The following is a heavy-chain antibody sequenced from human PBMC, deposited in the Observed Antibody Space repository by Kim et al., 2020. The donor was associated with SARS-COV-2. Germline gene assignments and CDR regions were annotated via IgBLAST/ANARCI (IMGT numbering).Heavy chain of an antibody. J-gene: IGHJ5*02. CDR2: ISGSGGST. CDR3: AKPPAYYYDSSGYYSWFDP. CDR1: GFTFSSYA. V-gene: IGHV3-23*01. D-gene: IGHD3-22*01. Sequence: GGSLRLSCAASGFTFSSYAMSWVRQAPGKGLEWVSAISGSGGSTYYADSVKGRFTISRDNSKNTLYLQMNSLRAEDTAVYYCAKPPAYYYDSSGYYSWFDPWDQGTLVTVSS.